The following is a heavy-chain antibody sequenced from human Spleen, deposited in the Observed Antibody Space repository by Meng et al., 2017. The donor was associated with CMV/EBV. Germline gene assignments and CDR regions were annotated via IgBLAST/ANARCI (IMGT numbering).Heavy chain of an antibody. J-gene: IGHJ4*02. V-gene: IGHV4-34*01. D-gene: IGHD6-19*01. CDR2: INHSGST. CDR3: ARGSSVAGTWYFDY. CDR1: GGSFSGYY. Sequence: VQLQQWGAGLLKPSETLSLTCAVYGGSFSGYYWSWIRQPPGKGLEWIGEINHSGSTNYNPSLKSRVTISVDTSKNQFSLKLSSVTAADTAVYYCARGSSVAGTWYFDYWGQGTLVTVSS.